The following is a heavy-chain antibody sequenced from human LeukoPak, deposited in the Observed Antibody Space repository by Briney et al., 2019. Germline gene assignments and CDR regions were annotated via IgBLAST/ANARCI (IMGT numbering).Heavy chain of an antibody. CDR3: ARDYNYDGVFDY. D-gene: IGHD3-22*01. J-gene: IGHJ4*02. V-gene: IGHV4-39*07. CDR1: GGSISSSSYY. CDR2: IYYSGST. Sequence: SSETLSLTCTVSGGSISSSSYYWGWIRQPPGKGLEWIGSIYYSGSTYYNPSLKSRVTISVDTSKNHFSLKLKSVTAADTALYYCARDYNYDGVFDYWGQGILVTVSS.